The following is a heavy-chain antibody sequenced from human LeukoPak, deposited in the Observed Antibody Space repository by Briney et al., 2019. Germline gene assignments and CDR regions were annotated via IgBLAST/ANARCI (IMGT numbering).Heavy chain of an antibody. Sequence: PSETLSLTCTVSRGSISGYSWSWIRQSPGGGLEWIGSIYYSGSTYYNPSLKSRVTISVDTSKNQFSLKLSSVTAADTAVYYCARGSASSGTDAFDIWGQGTMVTVSS. CDR2: IYYSGST. V-gene: IGHV4-59*12. J-gene: IGHJ3*02. CDR3: ARGSASSGTDAFDI. CDR1: RGSISGYS. D-gene: IGHD3-22*01.